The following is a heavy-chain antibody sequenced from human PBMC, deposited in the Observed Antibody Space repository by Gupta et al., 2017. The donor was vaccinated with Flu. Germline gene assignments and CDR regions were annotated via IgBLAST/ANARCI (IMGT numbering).Heavy chain of an antibody. CDR2: TRDKTKSFSR. V-gene: IGHV3-72*01. D-gene: IGHD3-10*01. CDR1: GFSVSDYY. J-gene: IGHJ6*02. CDR3: ARTLVYNDMHV. Sequence: ELQLVASGGGLVQPGGSLSLSCAASGFSVSDYYIDWGRQAPGKGLEWVGRTRDKTKSFSRDYAASVKGRFSISRDNSKNSVYLQMDSLKIDDAAVYYCARTLVYNDMHVWGQGTTVTVSS.